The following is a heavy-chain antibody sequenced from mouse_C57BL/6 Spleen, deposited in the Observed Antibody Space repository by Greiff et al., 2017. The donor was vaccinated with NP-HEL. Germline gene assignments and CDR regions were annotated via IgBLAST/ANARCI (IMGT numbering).Heavy chain of an antibody. D-gene: IGHD2-2*01. CDR1: GYSITSGYD. CDR3: ARADGYDDGDWYFDV. V-gene: IGHV3-1*01. Sequence: QSGPGMVKPSQSLSLTCTVTGYSITSGYDWHWIRHFPGNKLEWMGYISYSGSTNYNPSLKSRISITHDTSKNHFFLKLNSVTTEDTATYYCARADGYDDGDWYFDVWGTGTTVTVSS. CDR2: ISYSGST. J-gene: IGHJ1*03.